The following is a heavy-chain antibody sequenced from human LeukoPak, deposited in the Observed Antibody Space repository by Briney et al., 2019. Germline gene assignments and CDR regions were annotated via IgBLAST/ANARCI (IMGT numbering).Heavy chain of an antibody. Sequence: GASVKVSCKASGGTFSSYAISWVRQAPGQGLEWMGGIIPIFGTANYAQKFQGRVTITTDESTSTAYMELSSLRSEDTAVYYCARSYSHYYGSGSYYNYAFDIWGQGTMVTVSS. CDR2: IIPIFGTA. D-gene: IGHD3-10*01. J-gene: IGHJ3*02. V-gene: IGHV1-69*05. CDR3: ARSYSHYYGSGSYYNYAFDI. CDR1: GGTFSSYA.